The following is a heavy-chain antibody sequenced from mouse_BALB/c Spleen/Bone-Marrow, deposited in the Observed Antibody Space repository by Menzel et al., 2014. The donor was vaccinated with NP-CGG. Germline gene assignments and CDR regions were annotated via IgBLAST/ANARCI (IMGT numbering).Heavy chain of an antibody. Sequence: EVKLMESGGGLVQPGGSLKLSCAASGFDFSRYWMSWVRQAPEKGLEWIGEINPDSSTINYTPSLKDKFIISRDNAKNTLYLQMSKVRSEDTALYYCASLHYYGFFAYWGQGTLVTVSA. V-gene: IGHV4-1*02. J-gene: IGHJ3*01. CDR3: ASLHYYGFFAY. CDR1: GFDFSRYW. CDR2: INPDSSTI. D-gene: IGHD1-2*01.